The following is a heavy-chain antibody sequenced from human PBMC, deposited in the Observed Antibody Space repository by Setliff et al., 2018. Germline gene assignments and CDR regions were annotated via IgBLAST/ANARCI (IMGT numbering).Heavy chain of an antibody. CDR2: IIPIFGTA. CDR1: GGTFSSYA. CDR3: ARGRYCSGGSCYYYFDY. D-gene: IGHD2-15*01. V-gene: IGHV1-69*13. Sequence: SVKVSCKASGGTFSSYAISWVRQAPGQGLEWMGGIIPIFGTANYAQKFQGRVTITADESTSTAYMELSSLRSEDTAVYYCARGRYCSGGSCYYYFDYWGQGTLVTVSS. J-gene: IGHJ4*02.